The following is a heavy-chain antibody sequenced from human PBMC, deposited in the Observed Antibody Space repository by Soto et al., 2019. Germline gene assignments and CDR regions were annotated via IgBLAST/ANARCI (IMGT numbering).Heavy chain of an antibody. CDR1: GFTFSSYG. J-gene: IGHJ3*01. Sequence: GGSLRLSCVASGFTFSSYGMSWVRQAPGKGLEWVANIKNDGSGKYYVDSVKGRFTISRDNANNSLYLQMNSLRVEDTAVYYCARASYDSSGYYDAFDLWGQGTMVTVSS. V-gene: IGHV3-7*01. CDR3: ARASYDSSGYYDAFDL. CDR2: IKNDGSGK. D-gene: IGHD3-22*01.